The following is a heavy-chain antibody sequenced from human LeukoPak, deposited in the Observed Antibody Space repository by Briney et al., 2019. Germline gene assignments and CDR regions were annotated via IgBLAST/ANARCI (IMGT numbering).Heavy chain of an antibody. V-gene: IGHV4-39*01. J-gene: IGHJ4*02. Sequence: PSETLSLTCTVSGGSISSSSYYWGWIRQPPGKGLEWIGSIYYSGSTYYNPSLKSRVTISVDTSKNQFSLKLSSVTAADTAVYYCARRYSGKYYFDYWGQGTLVTVSS. D-gene: IGHD1-26*01. CDR1: GGSISSSSYY. CDR3: ARRYSGKYYFDY. CDR2: IYYSGST.